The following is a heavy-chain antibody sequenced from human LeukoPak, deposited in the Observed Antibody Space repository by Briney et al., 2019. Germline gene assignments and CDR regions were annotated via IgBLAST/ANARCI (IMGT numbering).Heavy chain of an antibody. D-gene: IGHD3-10*01. CDR2: IWYDGSKK. J-gene: IGHJ4*02. CDR1: GFIFSSYG. CDR3: ARDIEDRLGFQSFDS. V-gene: IGHV3-33*01. Sequence: PGRSLRLSCAASGFIFSSYGMHWVRQATGKGLEWVAVIWYDGSKKYYADSVRGRFTISRDNSKNTLFLQMNSLRAEDTAVYYCARDIEDRLGFQSFDSWGQGTLVTVSS.